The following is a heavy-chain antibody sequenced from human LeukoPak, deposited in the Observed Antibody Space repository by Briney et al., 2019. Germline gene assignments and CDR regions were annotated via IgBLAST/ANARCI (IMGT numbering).Heavy chain of an antibody. CDR2: GYYSGMT. CDR3: ARHHYYGSGKTDY. J-gene: IGHJ4*02. CDR1: DGSVSSSSYY. V-gene: IGHV4-39*01. D-gene: IGHD3-10*01. Sequence: SETLSLTCTVSDGSVSSSSYYWGWIRQPPGKGLEWIGNGYYSGMTHYSPSLKSRATISVDTSKNQFSLNLNSMTAADTAVYYCARHHYYGSGKTDYWGQGTLVTVSS.